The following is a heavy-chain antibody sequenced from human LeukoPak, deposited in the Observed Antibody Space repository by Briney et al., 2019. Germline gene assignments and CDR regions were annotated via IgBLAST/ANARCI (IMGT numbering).Heavy chain of an antibody. V-gene: IGHV1-69*06. CDR3: ARMVGERELPRERYFDY. CDR1: GGTFSSYA. D-gene: IGHD1-26*01. CDR2: IIPIFGTA. J-gene: IGHJ4*02. Sequence: ASVKVSCKASGGTFSSYAISWVRQAPGQGLEWMGGIIPIFGTANYAQKFQGRVTITADKSTSTAYMELSSLRSEDTAVYYCARMVGERELPRERYFDYWGQGTLVTVSS.